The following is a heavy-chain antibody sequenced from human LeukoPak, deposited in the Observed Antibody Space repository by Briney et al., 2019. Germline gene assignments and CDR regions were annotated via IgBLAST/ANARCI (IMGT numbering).Heavy chain of an antibody. D-gene: IGHD3-10*01. CDR3: ARLYYYGSGSYYNVGWYFDY. CDR1: GGSISSSSYY. CDR2: IYYSGST. Sequence: SETLSLTCTVSGGSISSSSYYWGWIRQPPGKGLEWIGSIYYSGSTYYNPSLKSRVTISVDTSKNQFSLKLSSVTAADTAVYYCARLYYYGSGSYYNVGWYFDYWGQGTLVTVSS. J-gene: IGHJ4*02. V-gene: IGHV4-39*07.